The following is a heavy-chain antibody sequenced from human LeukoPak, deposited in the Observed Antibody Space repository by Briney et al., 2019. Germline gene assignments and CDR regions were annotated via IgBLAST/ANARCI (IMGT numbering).Heavy chain of an antibody. CDR3: ARDPSGYDYYFDF. Sequence: TSETLSLTCTVSSGSITSHYWSWIRQPPGKGLEWIGYIDHSGSTSYNPSLTSRVTRSVDTSKNQFSLKLAYVTAADTAVYYCARDPSGYDYYFDFWGQGSLVTVSS. CDR1: SGSITSHY. J-gene: IGHJ4*02. CDR2: IDHSGST. V-gene: IGHV4-59*11. D-gene: IGHD5-12*01.